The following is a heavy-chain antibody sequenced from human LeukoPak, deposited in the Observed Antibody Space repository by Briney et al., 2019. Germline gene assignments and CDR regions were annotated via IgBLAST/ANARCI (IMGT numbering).Heavy chain of an antibody. J-gene: IGHJ4*02. V-gene: IGHV7-4-1*02. CDR2: INTNTGNP. CDR1: GYTFTSYA. Sequence: ASVKVSCKASGYTFTSYAMNWVRQAPGQGLEWMGWINTNTGNPTYAQGFTGRFVFSLDTSVSTAYLQISSLKAEDTAVYYCARAGPIAAATEPPFDYWGQGTLVTVSS. D-gene: IGHD6-13*01. CDR3: ARAGPIAAATEPPFDY.